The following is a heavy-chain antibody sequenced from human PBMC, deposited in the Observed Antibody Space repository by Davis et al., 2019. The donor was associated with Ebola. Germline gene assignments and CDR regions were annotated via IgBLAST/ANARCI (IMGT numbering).Heavy chain of an antibody. CDR3: ARDSSGSPYSGLDV. V-gene: IGHV4-34*01. CDR2: INHSGST. D-gene: IGHD6-25*01. CDR1: GGSFSGYY. Sequence: MPSETLSLTCAVSGGSFSGYYWSWIRQPPGKGLEWIGEINHSGSTNYNPSLKSRVTISVDTSKNQFSLKLSSVTAADTAVYYCARDSSGSPYSGLDVWGQGTTVTVSS. J-gene: IGHJ6*02.